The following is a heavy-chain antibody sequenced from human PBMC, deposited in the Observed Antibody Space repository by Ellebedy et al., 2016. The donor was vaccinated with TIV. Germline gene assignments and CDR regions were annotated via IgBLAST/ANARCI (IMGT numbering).Heavy chain of an antibody. D-gene: IGHD6-13*01. J-gene: IGHJ6*02. Sequence: PGGSLRLSCAASGFTFSSYSMNWVRQAPGKGLEWVSYISSSSSTIYYADSVKGRFTISRDNAKNSLYLQMNSLRAEDTAVYYCARDLAAAGTDYYYGMDVWGQGTTVTVSS. V-gene: IGHV3-48*01. CDR2: ISSSSSTI. CDR3: ARDLAAAGTDYYYGMDV. CDR1: GFTFSSYS.